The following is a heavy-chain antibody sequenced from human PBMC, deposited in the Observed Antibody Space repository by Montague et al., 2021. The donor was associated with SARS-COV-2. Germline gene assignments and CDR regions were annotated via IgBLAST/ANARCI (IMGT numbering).Heavy chain of an antibody. CDR2: ISSSGSTI. Sequence: SLRLSCAASGLTFSSYEMNWVRQAPGKGLEWVSYISSSGSTIYYADSVKGRFTISRDNAKNSLYLQMNSLRAEDTAVYYCAIYSSGWYGWGFDYWGQGTLVTVSS. D-gene: IGHD6-19*01. CDR3: AIYSSGWYGWGFDY. CDR1: GLTFSSYE. J-gene: IGHJ4*02. V-gene: IGHV3-48*03.